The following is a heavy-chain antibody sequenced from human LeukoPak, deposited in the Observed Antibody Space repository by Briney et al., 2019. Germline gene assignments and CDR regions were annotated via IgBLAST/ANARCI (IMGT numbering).Heavy chain of an antibody. J-gene: IGHJ4*02. Sequence: SETLSLTCTVSGGSISSSSYYWGWIRQPPGKGLEWIGSIYYSGSTYYNPSLKSRVTISVDTSKNQFSLQLNSVTPEDTAVYYCARDRPPYYYDSSGYDYWGQGTLVTVSS. D-gene: IGHD3-22*01. V-gene: IGHV4-39*07. CDR3: ARDRPPYYYDSSGYDY. CDR1: GGSISSSSYY. CDR2: IYYSGST.